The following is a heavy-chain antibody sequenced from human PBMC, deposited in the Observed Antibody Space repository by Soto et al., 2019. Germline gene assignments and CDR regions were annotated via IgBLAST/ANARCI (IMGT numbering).Heavy chain of an antibody. Sequence: PGGSLSLSCAASGFTFSLYEMNWVRQAPGKGLEWISYISTSGSTIYYADSVKGRFTISRDNAKNSLYLQMNSLRAEDTAVYYCARELAAAGSFDYWGQGTLVTVSS. J-gene: IGHJ4*02. V-gene: IGHV3-48*03. CDR2: ISTSGSTI. CDR1: GFTFSLYE. CDR3: ARELAAAGSFDY. D-gene: IGHD6-13*01.